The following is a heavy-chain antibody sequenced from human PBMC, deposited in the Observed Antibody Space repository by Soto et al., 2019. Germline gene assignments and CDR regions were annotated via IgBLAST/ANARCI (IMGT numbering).Heavy chain of an antibody. CDR1: GFTFSSYD. Sequence: EVQLVESGGGLVQPGGSLRLSCAASGFTFSSYDMHWVRQATGKGLEWVSAIGTAGDTYYPGSVKGRFTISRENAKNSLYLQMNSLRAGDTAVYYCARESVDGFGAAFGIWGQGTMVTVSS. CDR2: IGTAGDT. CDR3: ARESVDGFGAAFGI. V-gene: IGHV3-13*01. J-gene: IGHJ3*02. D-gene: IGHD3-10*01.